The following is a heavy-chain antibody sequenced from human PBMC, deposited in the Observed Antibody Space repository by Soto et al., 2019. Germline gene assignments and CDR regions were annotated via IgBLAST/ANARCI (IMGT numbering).Heavy chain of an antibody. CDR1: GFTFSSYG. J-gene: IGHJ6*02. CDR2: ISYDGSNK. CDR3: AKDVNRYCSSTSCLSYYGMDV. D-gene: IGHD2-2*01. Sequence: QVQLVESGGGVVQPGRSLRLSCAASGFTFSSYGMHWVRQAPGKGLEWVAVISYDGSNKYYADSVKGRFTISRDNSKNSLYLLMNSLRAEDTAVYYCAKDVNRYCSSTSCLSYYGMDVWGQGTTVTVSS. V-gene: IGHV3-30*18.